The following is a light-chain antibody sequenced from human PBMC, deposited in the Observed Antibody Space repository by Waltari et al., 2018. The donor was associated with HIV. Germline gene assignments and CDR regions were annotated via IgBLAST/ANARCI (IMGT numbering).Light chain of an antibody. Sequence: NFMLTQPHSVSESPGKTVTISCTRRSGSIASNYVQWYQQRPGSAPPTVIYEDNQRPSGVPDRFSGSIDSSSNSASLTISGLKTEDEADYYCQSYDSSIVVFGGGTKLTVL. J-gene: IGLJ2*01. CDR3: QSYDSSIVV. CDR1: SGSIASNY. CDR2: EDN. V-gene: IGLV6-57*04.